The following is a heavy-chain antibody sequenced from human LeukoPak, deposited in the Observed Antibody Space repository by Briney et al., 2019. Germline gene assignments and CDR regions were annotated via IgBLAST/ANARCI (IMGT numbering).Heavy chain of an antibody. J-gene: IGHJ5*02. V-gene: IGHV3-11*04. CDR3: ARDQDRYSSGWYGFDP. D-gene: IGHD6-19*01. CDR1: GFTFSDYY. Sequence: GGSLRLSCAASGFTFSDYYMSWIRQAPGKGLEWVSYISSSGSTIYYADSVKGRFTISRDSAKNSLYLQMNSLRAEDTAVYYCARDQDRYSSGWYGFDPWGQGTLVTVSS. CDR2: ISSSGSTI.